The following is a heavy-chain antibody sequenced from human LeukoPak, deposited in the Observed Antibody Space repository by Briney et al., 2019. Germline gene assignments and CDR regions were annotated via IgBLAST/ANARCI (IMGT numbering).Heavy chain of an antibody. Sequence: GESLQISCKGSGSSFTSYWISWVRQLPGRGLEWMGRIDPSDSYTKYSPSFQGHVTISTDKSISTAYLQWSSLKASDTAMYYCARQATVTTMLDYWGQGSLVTVSS. CDR2: IDPSDSYT. D-gene: IGHD4-17*01. CDR1: GSSFTSYW. J-gene: IGHJ4*02. CDR3: ARQATVTTMLDY. V-gene: IGHV5-10-1*01.